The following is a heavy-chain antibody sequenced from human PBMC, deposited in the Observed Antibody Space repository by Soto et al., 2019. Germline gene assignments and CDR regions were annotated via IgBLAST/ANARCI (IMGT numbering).Heavy chain of an antibody. CDR2: IYYSGST. V-gene: IGHV4-59*01. CDR1: GGSISSYY. D-gene: IGHD4-17*01. J-gene: IGHJ4*02. Sequence: SETLSLTCTVSGGSISSYYWSLFRQPPGKGLGWIGYIYYSGSTNYNPSLKSRVTISVDTSKNQFSLKLSSVTAADTAVYYCARAYGDYVFDYWGQGTLVTVSS. CDR3: ARAYGDYVFDY.